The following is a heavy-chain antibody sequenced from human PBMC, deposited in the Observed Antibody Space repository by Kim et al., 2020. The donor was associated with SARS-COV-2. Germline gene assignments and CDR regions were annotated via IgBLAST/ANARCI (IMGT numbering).Heavy chain of an antibody. CDR3: ATERLIMMYASSFGMDG. CDR1: GYTLSHLY. D-gene: IGHD2-8*01. V-gene: IGHV1-24*01. Sequence: ASVKVSCRVSGYTLSHLYIHWVRQAPGKGLEWMGRLNPEEGKRIYAQKFQGRVTMTRDTSTDTAYLEVSSLTFDDTAVYYCATERLIMMYASSFGMDGWG. J-gene: IGHJ6*01. CDR2: LNPEEGKR.